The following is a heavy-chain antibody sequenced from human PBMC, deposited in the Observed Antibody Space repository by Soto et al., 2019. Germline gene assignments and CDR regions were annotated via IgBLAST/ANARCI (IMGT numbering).Heavy chain of an antibody. CDR3: AKDPPYDSSGYYDYYYGMDV. CDR1: GFTFSSYA. V-gene: IGHV3-23*01. CDR2: ISGSGGST. D-gene: IGHD3-22*01. J-gene: IGHJ6*02. Sequence: GESLKISCAASGFTFSSYAMSWVRQAPGKGLEWVSAISGSGGSTYYADSVKGRFTISRDNSKNTLYLQMNSLRAEDTAVYYCAKDPPYDSSGYYDYYYGMDVWGQGTTVTVSS.